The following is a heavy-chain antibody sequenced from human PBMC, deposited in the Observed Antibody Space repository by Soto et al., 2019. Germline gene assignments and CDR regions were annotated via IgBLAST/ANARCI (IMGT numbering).Heavy chain of an antibody. CDR1: GYTFTGYY. D-gene: IGHD5-12*01. J-gene: IGHJ5*02. V-gene: IGHV1-2*04. Sequence: QVQLVQSGAEVKKPGASVKVSCKASGYTFTGYYMHWVRQAPGQGHEWMGWINPNGGGTNYAQKCKGWVTMTRDTSISTAYMELSRLRSDDTAVYYCARVDSTIVATTLVWFDPWGQGTLVTVSS. CDR2: INPNGGGT. CDR3: ARVDSTIVATTLVWFDP.